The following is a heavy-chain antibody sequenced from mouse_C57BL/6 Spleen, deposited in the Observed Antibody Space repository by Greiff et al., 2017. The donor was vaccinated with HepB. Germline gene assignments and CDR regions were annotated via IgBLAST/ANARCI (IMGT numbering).Heavy chain of an antibody. Sequence: EVQLQQSGPELVKPGASVKIPCKASGYTFTDYNMDWVKQSHGKSLEWIGDINPNNGGTIYNQKFKGKATLTVDKSSSTAYMELRSLTSEDTAVYYCARWGYGSGGAYWGQGTLVTVSA. D-gene: IGHD1-1*01. CDR2: INPNNGGT. CDR3: ARWGYGSGGAY. V-gene: IGHV1-18*01. CDR1: GYTFTDYN. J-gene: IGHJ3*01.